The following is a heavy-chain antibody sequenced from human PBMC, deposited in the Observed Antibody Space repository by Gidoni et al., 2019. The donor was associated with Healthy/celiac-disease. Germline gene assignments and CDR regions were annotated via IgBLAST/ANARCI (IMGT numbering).Heavy chain of an antibody. D-gene: IGHD5-18*01. CDR1: GGSISSSSYY. CDR3: ARGAHVDTAMVTLGYFDL. Sequence: QLQLQASGPGLVKPSETLSLTCTVSGGSISSSSYYWGWIRQPPGKGLEWIGSIYYSGSTYYNPSLKSRVTISVDTSKNQFSLKLSSVTAADTAVYYCARGAHVDTAMVTLGYFDLWGRGTLVTVSS. CDR2: IYYSGST. V-gene: IGHV4-39*01. J-gene: IGHJ2*01.